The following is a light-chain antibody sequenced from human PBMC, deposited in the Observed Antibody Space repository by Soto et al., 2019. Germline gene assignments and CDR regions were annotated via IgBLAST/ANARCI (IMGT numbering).Light chain of an antibody. V-gene: IGKV2-30*01. Sequence: DVVMIQSPLSLPVTLGQPASISCRSSQSLLSSDGNTYLNWFQQRPGQSPRRLIYKVSNRDSGVPDRFSGSVSGTDFTLKISRVEAEDVGVYYCMQGTHWPWTFGQGTKVEIK. CDR3: MQGTHWPWT. J-gene: IGKJ1*01. CDR2: KVS. CDR1: QSLLSSDGNTY.